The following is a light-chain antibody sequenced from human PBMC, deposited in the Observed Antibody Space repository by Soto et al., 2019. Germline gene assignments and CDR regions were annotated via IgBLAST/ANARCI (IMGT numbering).Light chain of an antibody. J-gene: IGKJ1*01. Sequence: ERVMTQSPATLSVSPGERATLSCRASQSVNNNLAWYQQKPGQAPRLLIYRASNRATGVPARFSGGGSGTDFTLTISSLQSEDFAVYYCQQYNNWPRTFGQGTKVEFK. CDR1: QSVNNN. V-gene: IGKV3-15*01. CDR3: QQYNNWPRT. CDR2: RAS.